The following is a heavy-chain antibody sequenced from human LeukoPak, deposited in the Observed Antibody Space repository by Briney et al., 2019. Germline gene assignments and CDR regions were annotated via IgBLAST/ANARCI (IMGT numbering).Heavy chain of an antibody. J-gene: IGHJ4*02. CDR3: ARKTNYGDYVDY. CDR1: GFTFSSYA. Sequence: GGSLRLSCAASGFTFSSYAMSWVRQAPGKGLEWVSAISGSGGSTYYADSVKGRFTISRDNAKNTLYLQMNSLRAEDTAVYYCARKTNYGDYVDYWGQGTLVTVSS. V-gene: IGHV3-23*01. CDR2: ISGSGGST. D-gene: IGHD4-17*01.